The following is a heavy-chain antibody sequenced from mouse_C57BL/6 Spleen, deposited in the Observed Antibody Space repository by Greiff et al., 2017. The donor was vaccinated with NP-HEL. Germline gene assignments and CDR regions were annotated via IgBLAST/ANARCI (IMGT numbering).Heavy chain of an antibody. CDR3: ARGAGYGNYLFAY. J-gene: IGHJ3*01. V-gene: IGHV1-64*01. CDR2: IHPNSGST. D-gene: IGHD2-10*02. Sequence: QVQLQQPGAELVKPGASVKLSCKASGYTFTSYWMHWVKQRPGQGLEWIGMIHPNSGSTNYNEKFKSKATLTVDKSSSTAYRQLSSLTSEDSAVYYCARGAGYGNYLFAYWGQGTLVTVSA. CDR1: GYTFTSYW.